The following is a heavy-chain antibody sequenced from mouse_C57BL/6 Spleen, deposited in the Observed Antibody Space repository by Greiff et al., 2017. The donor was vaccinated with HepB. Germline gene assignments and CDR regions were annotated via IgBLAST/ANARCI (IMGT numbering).Heavy chain of an antibody. CDR2: IDPSDSYT. Sequence: QVQLQQSGAELVKPGASVKLSCKASGYTFTSYWMQWVKQRPGQGLEWIGEIDPSDSYTNYNQKFKGKATLTVDTSSSTAYMQISSLTSEDSAVYYCARRGGWFAYWGQGTLVTVSA. CDR3: ARRGGWFAY. CDR1: GYTFTSYW. J-gene: IGHJ3*01. V-gene: IGHV1-50*01.